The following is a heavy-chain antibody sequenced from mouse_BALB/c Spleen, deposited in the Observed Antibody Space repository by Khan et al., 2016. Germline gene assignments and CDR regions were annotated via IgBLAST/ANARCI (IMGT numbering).Heavy chain of an antibody. CDR2: INPDSSTI. V-gene: IGHV4-1*02. J-gene: IGHJ1*01. CDR3: ASTFGYFDG. Sequence: EVKLLESGGGLVQPGGSLKLSCAASGFEFSRYWMSWVRQAPGKGLEWIGDINPDSSTINYTPSLKDKFIISRDNAKNTLYLQMSKVRSEDTALYYCASTFGYFDGWGAGTTVTVSS. CDR1: GFEFSRYW.